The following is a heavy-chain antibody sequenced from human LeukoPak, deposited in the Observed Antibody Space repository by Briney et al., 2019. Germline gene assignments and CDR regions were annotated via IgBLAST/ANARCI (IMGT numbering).Heavy chain of an antibody. J-gene: IGHJ4*02. Sequence: SGGSLRLSCAASGFTFSDAWMNWVRQAPGKGLEWVGRIKRKTEGGTTDYVAPVKGRFIISRDDSKNTLYLQMNSLKTEDTAFYYCTTGNFGPYWGQGTLVTVSS. CDR1: GFTFSDAW. CDR2: IKRKTEGGTT. V-gene: IGHV3-15*07. CDR3: TTGNFGPY. D-gene: IGHD3-10*01.